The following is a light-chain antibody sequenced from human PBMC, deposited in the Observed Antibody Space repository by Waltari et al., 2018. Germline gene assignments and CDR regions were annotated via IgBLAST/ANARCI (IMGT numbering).Light chain of an antibody. Sequence: VMTQSPDSLAVSLGERATINCKSSQSVLYSSNNKNYLAWYQQKPGQAPKLLIYWASTRESGVPDRFSGSGSGTDFTLTISSLQAEDVAVYYCQQYYSTPLTFGGGTKVEIK. CDR3: QQYYSTPLT. J-gene: IGKJ4*01. CDR2: WAS. V-gene: IGKV4-1*01. CDR1: QSVLYSSNNKNY.